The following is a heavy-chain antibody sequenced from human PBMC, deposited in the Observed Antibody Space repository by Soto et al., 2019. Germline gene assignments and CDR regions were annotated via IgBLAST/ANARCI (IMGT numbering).Heavy chain of an antibody. D-gene: IGHD2-21*02. J-gene: IGHJ4*02. CDR3: ARGGGFCGADCYKGGIDY. CDR1: GFTFSPYT. Sequence: GGSLRLSCSASGFTFSPYTMHWVRQTPGKGLEWVAVISYDGGDKYYADSVRGRFTISRDNSKNTLFLQMNNLRAEDTALYYCARGGGFCGADCYKGGIDYWGQGALVTVSS. CDR2: ISYDGGDK. V-gene: IGHV3-30-3*01.